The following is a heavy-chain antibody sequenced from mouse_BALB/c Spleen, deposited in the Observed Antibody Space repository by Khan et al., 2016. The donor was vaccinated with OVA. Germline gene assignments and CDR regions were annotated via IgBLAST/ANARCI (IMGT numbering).Heavy chain of an antibody. J-gene: IGHJ2*01. D-gene: IGHD1-1*01. V-gene: IGHV1-20*02. CDR1: GYSFTGYF. CDR3: TRSYRSDFDY. Sequence: VQLKQSGPELVKPGASVKISCKASGYSFTGYFMNWVMQSHGKSLEWIGRINPPIGETLYNQKFKDKATLTVDESSSTAHMELRSLASEDSAVYYCTRSYRSDFDYWGQGTTLTVSS. CDR2: INPPIGET.